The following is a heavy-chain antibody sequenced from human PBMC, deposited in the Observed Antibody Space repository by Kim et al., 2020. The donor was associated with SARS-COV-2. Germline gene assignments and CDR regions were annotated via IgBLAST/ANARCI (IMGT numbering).Heavy chain of an antibody. V-gene: IGHV3-74*01. D-gene: IGHD3-16*01. CDR1: GLTFSDYW. J-gene: IGHJ4*02. CDR3: ARGFGGAAYH. Sequence: GGSLRLSCAASGLTFSDYWMHWVRQAPGKGLVCVSHISSDGRVTRYEDSVKGRFTISRDNANNTLYLQMNNLRAEETAVYYCARGFGGAAYHWGQGALVTVSS. CDR2: ISSDGRVT.